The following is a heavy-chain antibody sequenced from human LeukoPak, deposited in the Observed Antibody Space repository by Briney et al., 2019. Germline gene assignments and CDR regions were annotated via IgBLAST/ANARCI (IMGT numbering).Heavy chain of an antibody. CDR2: VSGSGDSI. CDR1: GFTFSSYG. V-gene: IGHV3-23*01. CDR3: AKNFTLQY. Sequence: GGSLRLSCVASGFTFSSYGMTWVRQAPGMVLEWVSGVSGSGDSIYYADSAKGRFTISRDNSKNTLYLQMNSLRAEDTAVYYCAKNFTLQYWGQGTLVTVSS. J-gene: IGHJ4*02.